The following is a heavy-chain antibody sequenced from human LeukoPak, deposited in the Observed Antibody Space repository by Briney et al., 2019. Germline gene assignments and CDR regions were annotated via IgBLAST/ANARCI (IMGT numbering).Heavy chain of an antibody. CDR2: INHSGGT. V-gene: IGHV4-34*01. Sequence: SETLSLTCAVYGGSFSGYYWSWIRQPPGKGLEWIGEINHSGGTNYNPSLKSRVTISVDTSKNQFSLKLSSVTAADTAVYYCARGPKVVVPAANLFDYWGQGTLVTVSS. D-gene: IGHD2-2*01. CDR1: GGSFSGYY. J-gene: IGHJ4*02. CDR3: ARGPKVVVPAANLFDY.